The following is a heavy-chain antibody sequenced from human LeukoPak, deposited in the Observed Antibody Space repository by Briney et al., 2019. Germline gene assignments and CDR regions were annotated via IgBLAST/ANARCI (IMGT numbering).Heavy chain of an antibody. Sequence: SETLSLTCAVYGGSFSGYYWSWIRQPPGKGLEWIGEINHSGSTNYNPSLKSRVTISVDTSKNQFSLKLSSVTAADTAVYYCARVFYYYDSSGYYYDDYWGQGTLVTVSS. V-gene: IGHV4-34*01. D-gene: IGHD3-22*01. CDR1: GGSFSGYY. CDR3: ARVFYYYDSSGYYYDDY. CDR2: INHSGST. J-gene: IGHJ4*02.